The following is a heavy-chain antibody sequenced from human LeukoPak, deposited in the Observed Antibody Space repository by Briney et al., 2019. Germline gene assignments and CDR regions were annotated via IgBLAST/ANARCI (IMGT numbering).Heavy chain of an antibody. CDR1: GYTFTSYG. D-gene: IGHD3-22*01. CDR2: ISAYNGNT. CDR3: ASNLPYYYDSSGPITNAFDI. J-gene: IGHJ3*02. V-gene: IGHV1-18*01. Sequence: ASVKVSCKASGYTFTSYGISWVRQAPGQGLEWMGWISAYNGNTNYAQKLQGRVTMTTDTSTSTAYMELRSLRSDDTAVYHCASNLPYYYDSSGPITNAFDIWGQGTMVTVSS.